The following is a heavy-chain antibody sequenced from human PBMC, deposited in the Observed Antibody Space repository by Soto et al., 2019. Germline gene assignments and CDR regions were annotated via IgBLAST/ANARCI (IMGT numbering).Heavy chain of an antibody. V-gene: IGHV3-23*01. CDR1: GFTFSSSA. J-gene: IGHJ4*02. CDR3: ATRYSYFDY. CDR2: ITVSGAST. Sequence: GGSLRLSCAASGFTFSSSAMSWVRQAPGKGLEWVSAITVSGASTYYADPVKGRFTISRDNSKNTLYLQMNSLRAEDTAIYYCATRYSYFDYWGQGTLVTVSS. D-gene: IGHD5-18*01.